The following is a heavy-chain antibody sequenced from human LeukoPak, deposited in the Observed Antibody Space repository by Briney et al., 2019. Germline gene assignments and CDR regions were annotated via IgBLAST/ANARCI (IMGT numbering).Heavy chain of an antibody. CDR1: GGSVSSGSYY. D-gene: IGHD1-26*01. CDR2: IYYSGST. J-gene: IGHJ3*02. V-gene: IGHV4-61*01. Sequence: PSETLSLTCTVSGGSVSSGSYYWSWIRQPPGKGLEWIGYIYYSGSTNYNPSLKSRVTISVDTSKSQFSLKLSSVTAADTAVYYCARGDSGSYYGEPPDAFDIWGQGTMVTVSS. CDR3: ARGDSGSYYGEPPDAFDI.